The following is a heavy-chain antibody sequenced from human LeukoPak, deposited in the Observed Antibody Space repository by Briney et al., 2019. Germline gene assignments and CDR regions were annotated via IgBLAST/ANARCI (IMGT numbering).Heavy chain of an antibody. CDR2: ISYDGSNK. V-gene: IGHV3-30*04. CDR3: ARAGSSGRYGDWFDP. D-gene: IGHD6-19*01. CDR1: GFTFSSYA. Sequence: GGSLRLSCAASGFTFSSYAMHWVRQAPGKGLEWVAVISYDGSNKYYADSVKGRFTISRDNSKNTLYLQMNSLRAEDTAVYYCARAGSSGRYGDWFDPWGQGTLVTVSS. J-gene: IGHJ5*02.